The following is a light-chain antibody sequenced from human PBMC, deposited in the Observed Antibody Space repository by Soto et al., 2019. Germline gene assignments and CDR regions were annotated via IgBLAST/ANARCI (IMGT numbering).Light chain of an antibody. CDR3: SSYAGSSNV. V-gene: IGLV2-8*01. J-gene: IGLJ1*01. Sequence: QSVLTQPPSASGSPAQSVAISCTGTSSDVGGYNYVSWYQQHPGKAPKLMIYEVNKRPSGVPDRFSGSKSGNTASLTVSGLQAEDEADYYCSSYAGSSNVFGTGTKLTVL. CDR2: EVN. CDR1: SSDVGGYNY.